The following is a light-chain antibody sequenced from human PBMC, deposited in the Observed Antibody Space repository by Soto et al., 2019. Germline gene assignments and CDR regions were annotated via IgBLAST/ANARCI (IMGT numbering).Light chain of an antibody. J-gene: IGKJ1*01. Sequence: DIQMTQSPSSLSASVGDRVTISCRASQTINTYVNWYLQKPGKAPKLLIYAASSLHSGVPSRFSGSGSGTYFTLTISSLRPEDVATYYCQQSFSSPRTFGHRTKV. CDR2: AAS. V-gene: IGKV1-39*01. CDR3: QQSFSSPRT. CDR1: QTINTY.